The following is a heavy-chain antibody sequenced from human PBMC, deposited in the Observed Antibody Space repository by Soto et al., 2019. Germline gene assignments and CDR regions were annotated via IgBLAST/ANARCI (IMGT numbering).Heavy chain of an antibody. V-gene: IGHV3-48*04. Sequence: GGSLRLSCAASGFTFSSYSMNWVRQAPGKGLEWVSYISSSSSTIYYADSVKGRFTISRDNAKNSLYLQMNSLRAEDTAVYYCARQLPVGAFDYWGQGTLVTVSS. CDR3: ARQLPVGAFDY. CDR2: ISSSSSTI. J-gene: IGHJ4*02. D-gene: IGHD1-26*01. CDR1: GFTFSSYS.